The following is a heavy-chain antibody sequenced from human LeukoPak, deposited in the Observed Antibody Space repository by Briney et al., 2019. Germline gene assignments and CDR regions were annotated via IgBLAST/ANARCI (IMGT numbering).Heavy chain of an antibody. CDR3: ARGSTVTYDLDY. D-gene: IGHD4-17*01. Sequence: ASVKVSCNASGYTFTSYDINWVRQATGQGLEWMGWMNPNSGNTGYAQKFQGRVTITRNTSISTAYMELNSLRSEDTAVYYCARGSTVTYDLDYWGQGTLVTVSS. V-gene: IGHV1-8*03. CDR1: GYTFTSYD. CDR2: MNPNSGNT. J-gene: IGHJ4*02.